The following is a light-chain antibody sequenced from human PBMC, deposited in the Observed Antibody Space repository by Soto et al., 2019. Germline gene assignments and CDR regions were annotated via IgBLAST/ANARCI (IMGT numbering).Light chain of an antibody. Sequence: DIQMTQFPPTLSASIGDRVTITCRASQTISSSLAWYQQKPGKAPKLLIYKASTLETGVPSRFSGSGSGTEFTLTISSLQPDDFATYYCQQYDNYSPYTFGQGTRVEIK. V-gene: IGKV1-5*03. J-gene: IGKJ2*01. CDR3: QQYDNYSPYT. CDR2: KAS. CDR1: QTISSS.